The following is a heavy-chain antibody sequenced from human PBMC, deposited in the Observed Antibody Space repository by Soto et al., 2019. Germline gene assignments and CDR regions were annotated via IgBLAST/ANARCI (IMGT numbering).Heavy chain of an antibody. CDR1: GGSFSGYY. V-gene: IGHV4-34*01. Sequence: PSETLSLTCAVYGGSFSGYYWSWIRQPPGKGLEWIGEINHSGSTNYNPSLKSRVTISVDTSKNQFSLKLSSVTAADTAVYYCARTGRKLKSAFXIWGQGTMVTVSS. D-gene: IGHD1-1*01. CDR3: ARTGRKLKSAFXI. J-gene: IGHJ3*02. CDR2: INHSGST.